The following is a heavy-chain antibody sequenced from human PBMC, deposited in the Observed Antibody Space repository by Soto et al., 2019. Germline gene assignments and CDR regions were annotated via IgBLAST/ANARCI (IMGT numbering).Heavy chain of an antibody. Sequence: QVQLQESGPGLVMPSGTLSLTCAVAGASIGSADWWNWVRQPPGKGLGWIGEIYHGGTTIYNPSLNSRVTISVDESKNHFSLKLTSVTAADTAVYYCARDFKAPNDAWAFDYWGQGTLVTVSS. D-gene: IGHD3-16*01. V-gene: IGHV4-4*02. J-gene: IGHJ4*02. CDR1: GASIGSADW. CDR3: ARDFKAPNDAWAFDY. CDR2: IYHGGTT.